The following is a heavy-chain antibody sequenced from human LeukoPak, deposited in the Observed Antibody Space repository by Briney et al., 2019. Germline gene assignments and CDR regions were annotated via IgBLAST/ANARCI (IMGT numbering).Heavy chain of an antibody. D-gene: IGHD3-10*01. V-gene: IGHV4-30-4*01. CDR1: GGSISSGDYY. Sequence: SQALSLTCTVSGGSISSGDYYWSWIRQPPGKGLEWIGYIYYSGSTYYNPSLKSRVTISVDTSKSQFSLKLSSVTAADTAVYYCASYGSGSYGFDYWGQGTLVTVSS. CDR3: ASYGSGSYGFDY. CDR2: IYYSGST. J-gene: IGHJ4*02.